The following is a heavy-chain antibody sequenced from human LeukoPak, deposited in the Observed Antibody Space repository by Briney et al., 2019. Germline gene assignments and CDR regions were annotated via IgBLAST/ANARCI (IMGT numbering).Heavy chain of an antibody. Sequence: SETLSLTCTVSGASLSSGDYFWSWIRHHPGKCLEWIGYIHYSGSTNSNPSLKSRVTISVDTSKNQFSLKLSSVTAADTAVYYCARHERDSSSSLGWFDPWGQGTLVTVSS. V-gene: IGHV4-30-4*01. J-gene: IGHJ5*02. D-gene: IGHD6-6*01. CDR1: GASLSSGDYF. CDR2: IHYSGST. CDR3: ARHERDSSSSLGWFDP.